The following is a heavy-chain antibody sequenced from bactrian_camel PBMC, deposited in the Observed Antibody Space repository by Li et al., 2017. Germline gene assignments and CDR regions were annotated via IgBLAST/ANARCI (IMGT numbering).Heavy chain of an antibody. V-gene: IGHV3S32*01. CDR3: AAASGGFSRRADGVWWFESYQYNY. D-gene: IGHD3*01. CDR1: GHSRGSNC. J-gene: IGHJ4*01. CDR2: IRRSGGET. Sequence: QLVQSGEGSMHPGGPLRLSCKVSGHSRGSNCVGWYRLPPGRAPAEREGIAAIRRSGGETWYAGSVKGRFTISQDSARNTLYLQMDNLKPEDTAMYYCAAASGGFSRRADGVWWFESYQYNYWGQGTQVTVS.